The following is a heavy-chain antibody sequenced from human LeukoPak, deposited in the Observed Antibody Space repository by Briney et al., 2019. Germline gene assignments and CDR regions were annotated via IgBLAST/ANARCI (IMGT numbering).Heavy chain of an antibody. CDR2: ISYDGSNK. J-gene: IGHJ1*01. CDR3: AKGYDILTGYSQYFQH. CDR1: GFTFSSYG. D-gene: IGHD3-9*01. V-gene: IGHV3-30*18. Sequence: GRSLRLSCAASGFTFSSYGMHWVRQAPGKGLEWVAVISYDGSNKYYADSVKGRFTISRDNSKNTLYLQMNSLRAEDTAVYYCAKGYDILTGYSQYFQHWGQGTLVTVSS.